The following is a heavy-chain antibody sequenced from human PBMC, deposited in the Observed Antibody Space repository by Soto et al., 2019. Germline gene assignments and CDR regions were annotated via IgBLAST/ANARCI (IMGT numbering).Heavy chain of an antibody. D-gene: IGHD6-19*01. CDR1: GGSIKSATYY. V-gene: IGHV4-31*03. J-gene: IGHJ4*02. CDR2: IYYSGST. CDR3: ARGRYSSSPHFDY. Sequence: SETLSLTCTVSGGSIKSATYYWSWIRQHPGKGLEWIGYIYYSGSTFYNPSLKSRLTISVDTSKNQFSLKLSSVTAADTAVYYCARGRYSSSPHFDYWGQRTLVTVSS.